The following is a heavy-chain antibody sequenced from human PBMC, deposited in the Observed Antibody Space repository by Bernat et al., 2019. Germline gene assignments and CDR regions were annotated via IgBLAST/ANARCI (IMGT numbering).Heavy chain of an antibody. CDR2: IYYSWGT. Sequence: QLQLQESGPGLVKPSETLSLICTVSGGSISSGSHYWGWIRQPPGKGLEWIGSIYYSWGTYYSPSLKSRATVSVDTSKNQFSLKLNSVTAADTAVYYCARVFLSETYYYHGMDVWGQGTTVTVSS. D-gene: IGHD3-10*01. CDR3: ARVFLSETYYYHGMDV. CDR1: GGSISSGSHY. V-gene: IGHV4-39*01. J-gene: IGHJ6*02.